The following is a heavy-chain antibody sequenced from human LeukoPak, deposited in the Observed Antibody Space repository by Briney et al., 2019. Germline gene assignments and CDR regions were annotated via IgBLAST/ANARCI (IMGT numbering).Heavy chain of an antibody. CDR1: GGSISSGDYY. V-gene: IGHV4-30-4*01. Sequence: MASQTLSLTCSVSGGSISSGDYYWTWIRQPPGKGLEWIGYIYYGTSTYYNPSLKSRVTISVDTSKNQFSLKLSSVTAADTAVYYCARDSALYYYDSSGSYNWFDPWGQGTLVTVSS. CDR3: ARDSALYYYDSSGSYNWFDP. CDR2: IYYGTST. D-gene: IGHD3-22*01. J-gene: IGHJ5*02.